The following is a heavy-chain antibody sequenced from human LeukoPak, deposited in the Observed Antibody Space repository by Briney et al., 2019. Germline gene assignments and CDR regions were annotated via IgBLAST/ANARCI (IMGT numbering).Heavy chain of an antibody. Sequence: GGTLRLSCAASGFTFTTYGMSWVRQAPGKGPEWVSSFSGSGGSTYYADTVRGRFTISRDNSKNTLYLQMISLRAEDTAVYYCAKSGYNRFDYWGQGTLVTVSS. CDR3: AKSGYNRFDY. D-gene: IGHD5-24*01. V-gene: IGHV3-23*01. CDR2: FSGSGGST. J-gene: IGHJ4*02. CDR1: GFTFTTYG.